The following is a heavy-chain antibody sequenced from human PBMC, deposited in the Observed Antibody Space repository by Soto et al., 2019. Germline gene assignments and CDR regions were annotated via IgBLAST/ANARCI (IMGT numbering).Heavy chain of an antibody. CDR2: ISAYNGNT. Sequence: GASVKVSCKASGYTFTSFGISWVRQAPGQGLEWVGWISAYNGNTKYGQKFQGRVSLTTETSASTAYVELRSLRSDDTAVYYCARSAPFDIYALTPVEFWGQGTLVTVSS. D-gene: IGHD3-9*01. J-gene: IGHJ4*02. CDR1: GYTFTSFG. CDR3: ARSAPFDIYALTPVEF. V-gene: IGHV1-18*01.